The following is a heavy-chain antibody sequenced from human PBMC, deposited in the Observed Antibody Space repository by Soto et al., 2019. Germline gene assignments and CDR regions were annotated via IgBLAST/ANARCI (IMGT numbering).Heavy chain of an antibody. D-gene: IGHD3-10*01. V-gene: IGHV4-34*01. CDR2: INRSGST. Sequence: PSETLSLTCAVYGGSFSGYYWSWIRQPPGKGLEWIGEINRSGSTNYNPSLKSRVTISVDTSKNQFSLKLNSVTAADTALYYCAKGSKEKMVRPNNWFDTWGQGTLVTVSS. CDR3: AKGSKEKMVRPNNWFDT. J-gene: IGHJ5*02. CDR1: GGSFSGYY.